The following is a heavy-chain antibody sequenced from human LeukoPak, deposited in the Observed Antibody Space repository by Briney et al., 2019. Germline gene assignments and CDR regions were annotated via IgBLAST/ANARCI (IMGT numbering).Heavy chain of an antibody. CDR2: MNPNSGNT. Sequence: GASVKVSCKASGYTFTSYDINWVRQATGQGLEWMGWMNPNSGNTSYAQKLQGRVTMTTDTSTSTAYMELRSLRSDDTAVYYCARERERDVDAFDIWGQGTMVTVSS. CDR3: ARERERDVDAFDI. V-gene: IGHV1-8*01. J-gene: IGHJ3*02. D-gene: IGHD1-1*01. CDR1: GYTFTSYD.